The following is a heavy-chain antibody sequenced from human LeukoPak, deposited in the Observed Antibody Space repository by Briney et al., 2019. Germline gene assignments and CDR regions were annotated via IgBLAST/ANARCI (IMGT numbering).Heavy chain of an antibody. CDR3: ARRTYGGYYGY. D-gene: IGHD4/OR15-4a*01. CDR1: GFTFSNYA. J-gene: IGHJ4*02. CDR2: INHSGST. V-gene: IGHV4-34*01. Sequence: GSLRLSCAASGFTFSNYAIHWIRQPPGKGLEWIGEINHSGSTNYNPSLKSRVTISVDTSKNQFSLKLSSVTAADTAVYYCARRTYGGYYGYWGQGTLVTVSS.